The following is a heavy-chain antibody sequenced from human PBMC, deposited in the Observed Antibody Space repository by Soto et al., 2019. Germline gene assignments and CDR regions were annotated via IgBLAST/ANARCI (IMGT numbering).Heavy chain of an antibody. CDR3: VRRNDYRENNWFDP. V-gene: IGHV4-59*08. J-gene: IGHJ5*02. Sequence: SETLSLTCTVSGGSISSYYWSWIRQPPGKGLEWIGYIYYSGSTNYNPSLKSRVTISVDTSKNQFSLKLSSVTAADTAVYYCVRRNDYRENNWFDPWGQGTLVTVSS. CDR1: GGSISSYY. D-gene: IGHD4-17*01. CDR2: IYYSGST.